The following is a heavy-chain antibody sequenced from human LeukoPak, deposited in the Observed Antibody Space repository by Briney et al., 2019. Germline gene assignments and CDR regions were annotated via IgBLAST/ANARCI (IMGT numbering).Heavy chain of an antibody. J-gene: IGHJ4*02. CDR2: ISSSGSTI. V-gene: IGHV3-11*04. D-gene: IGHD3-22*01. CDR1: GFTFSDYY. CDR3: AGNRQKMGGYLPDY. Sequence: PGGSLRLSCAASGFTFSDYYMSWIRQAPGKGLEWVSYISSSGSTIYYADSVKGRFTISRDNSKNTLYLQMNSLRAEDTAVYYCAGNRQKMGGYLPDYWGQGTLVTVSS.